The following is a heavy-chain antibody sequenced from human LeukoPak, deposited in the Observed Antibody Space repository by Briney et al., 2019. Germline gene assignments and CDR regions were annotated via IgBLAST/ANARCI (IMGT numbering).Heavy chain of an antibody. CDR1: GYTFTSYA. V-gene: IGHV1-3*01. CDR2: INAGNGNT. D-gene: IGHD2-15*01. J-gene: IGHJ4*02. CDR3: ARGLVAATEGIF. Sequence: ASVKVSCKASGYTFTSYAMHWVRQAPGQRLEWMGWINAGNGNTKYSQKFQGRVTITRDTSASTAYMELSSLRSEDTAVYYCARGLVAATEGIFWGQGTLVTVSS.